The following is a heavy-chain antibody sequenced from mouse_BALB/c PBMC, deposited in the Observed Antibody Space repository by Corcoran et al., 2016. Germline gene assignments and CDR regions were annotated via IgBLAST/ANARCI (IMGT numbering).Heavy chain of an antibody. Sequence: LQQPGSELVRPGASVKLSCKASGYTFTSYWMHWVKQRHGQGLEWIGNIYPGSGSTNYDEKFKSKGTLTVDTSSSTAYMHLSSLTSEDSAVYYCTSYGLLYWGQGTTLTVSS. V-gene: IGHV1S22*01. D-gene: IGHD1-1*02. CDR3: TSYGLLY. J-gene: IGHJ2*01. CDR2: IYPGSGST. CDR1: GYTFTSYW.